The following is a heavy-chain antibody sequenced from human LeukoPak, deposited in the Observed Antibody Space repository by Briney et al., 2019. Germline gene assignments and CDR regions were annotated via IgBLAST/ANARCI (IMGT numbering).Heavy chain of an antibody. D-gene: IGHD3-22*01. V-gene: IGHV3-9*01. Sequence: GGSLRLSCAASGFTFDDYAMHWVRQAPGKGLEWVSGISWNSGSIGYADSVEGRFTISRDNAKNSLYLQMNSLRAEDTALYYCAKDIASGYIPVDAFDIWGQGTMVTVSS. CDR3: AKDIASGYIPVDAFDI. CDR2: ISWNSGSI. CDR1: GFTFDDYA. J-gene: IGHJ3*02.